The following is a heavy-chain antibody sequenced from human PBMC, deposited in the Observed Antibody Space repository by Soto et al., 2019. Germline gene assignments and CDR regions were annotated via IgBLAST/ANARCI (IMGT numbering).Heavy chain of an antibody. Sequence: SVKVSCKASGGTFSSYAISWVRQAPGQGLEWMGGIIPIFGTANYAQKFQGRVMITADESTSTAYMELSSLRSEDTAVYYCARTGIAARHTNWFDPWGQGTLVTVSS. J-gene: IGHJ5*02. D-gene: IGHD6-6*01. V-gene: IGHV1-69*13. CDR1: GGTFSSYA. CDR2: IIPIFGTA. CDR3: ARTGIAARHTNWFDP.